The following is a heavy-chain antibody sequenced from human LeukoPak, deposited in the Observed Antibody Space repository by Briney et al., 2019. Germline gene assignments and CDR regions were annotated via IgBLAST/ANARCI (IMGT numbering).Heavy chain of an antibody. V-gene: IGHV4-34*01. D-gene: IGHD6-13*01. Sequence: SETLSLTCAVYGGSFSGYYWSWIRQPPGKGLEWIGEINHSGSTNYNPSLKSRVTISVDTSKNQFSLKLSSVTAADTAVYYCARGRQQLVLEYYYYGMDVWGQGTTVTVSS. CDR2: INHSGST. J-gene: IGHJ6*02. CDR3: ARGRQQLVLEYYYYGMDV. CDR1: GGSFSGYY.